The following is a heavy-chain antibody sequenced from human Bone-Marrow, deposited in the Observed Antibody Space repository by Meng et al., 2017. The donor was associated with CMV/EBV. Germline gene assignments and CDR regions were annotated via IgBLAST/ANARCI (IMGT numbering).Heavy chain of an antibody. V-gene: IGHV1-2*02. J-gene: IGHJ5*02. CDR1: GYTFTGYY. D-gene: IGHD3-3*01. CDR2: INPNSGGT. CDR3: ARSRFWSGYHNWFDP. Sequence: ASVKVSCKASGYTFTGYYMHWVRQAPGQGLEWMGWINPNSGGTNYAQKFQGRVTMTRDTSISTAYMELSRLRFDDTAVYYCARSRFWSGYHNWFDPWGQGTLVTVSS.